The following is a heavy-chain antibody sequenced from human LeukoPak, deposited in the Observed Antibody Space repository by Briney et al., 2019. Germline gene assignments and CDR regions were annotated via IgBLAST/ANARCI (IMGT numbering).Heavy chain of an antibody. J-gene: IGHJ4*02. V-gene: IGHV3-23*01. CDR2: ISGSGGST. CDR1: GFTFSSYA. CDR3: AKDSHYYGSGSTGFDY. Sequence: PGGSLRLYCAASGFTFSSYAMSWVRQAPGKGLEWVSAISGSGGSTYYADSVRGRFTITRDNSKNTLYLQMNILRAEYTAVYYCAKDSHYYGSGSTGFDYGDQGTLVTVSA. D-gene: IGHD3-10*01.